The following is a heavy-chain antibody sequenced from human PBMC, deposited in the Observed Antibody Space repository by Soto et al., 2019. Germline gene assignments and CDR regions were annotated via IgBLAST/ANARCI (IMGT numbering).Heavy chain of an antibody. CDR3: ARVRRIRAAVLLFYYGMDV. V-gene: IGHV1-69*13. J-gene: IGHJ6*02. CDR1: GGTFSSYA. Sequence: SVKVSCKASGGTFSSYAISWVRQAPGQGLEWMGGIIPIFGTANYAQKFQGRVTITADESTSTAYMELSSPRSEDTAVYYCARVRRIRAAVLLFYYGMDVWGQGTTVTVS. CDR2: IIPIFGTA. D-gene: IGHD3-3*02.